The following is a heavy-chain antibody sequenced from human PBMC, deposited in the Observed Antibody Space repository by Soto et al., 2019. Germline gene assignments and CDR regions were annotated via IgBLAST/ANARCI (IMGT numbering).Heavy chain of an antibody. J-gene: IGHJ5*02. V-gene: IGHV3-66*01. CDR3: ARDRWFGA. CDR1: GFSVSSTY. CDR2: IYSGGTT. Sequence: EVQLVESGVGLVQPGGSLRLSCAASGFSVSSTYMNWVRQAPGKGLEWVSVIYSGGTTFYADSVKGRFTISSDNSKNTLYLEMNSLRVEDTAVYYCARDRWFGAWGQGTLVTVSS.